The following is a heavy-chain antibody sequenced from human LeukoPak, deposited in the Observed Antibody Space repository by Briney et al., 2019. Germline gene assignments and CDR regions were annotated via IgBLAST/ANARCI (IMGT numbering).Heavy chain of an antibody. J-gene: IGHJ6*02. CDR3: ARDDLGYQLLYDYYYYGMDV. CDR2: IIPIFGTA. D-gene: IGHD2-2*02. Sequence: SVKVSCKTSGGTFSSYAISWVRQAPGQGLEWMGGIIPIFGTANYAQKFQGRVTITADESTSTAYMELSSLRSEDTAVYYCARDDLGYQLLYDYYYYGMDVWGQGTTVTVSS. V-gene: IGHV1-69*13. CDR1: GGTFSSYA.